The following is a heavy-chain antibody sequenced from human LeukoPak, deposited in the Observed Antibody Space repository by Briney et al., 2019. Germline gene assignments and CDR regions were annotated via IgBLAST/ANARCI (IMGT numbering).Heavy chain of an antibody. CDR2: IIPISGTA. CDR3: ARDPNYYGSGSYSYFDY. V-gene: IGHV1-69*13. CDR1: GGTFSSYA. J-gene: IGHJ4*02. Sequence: ASVKVPCKASGGTFSSYAISWVRQAPGQGLEWMGGIIPISGTANYAQKFQGRVTITADESTSTAYMELSSLRSEDTAVYYCARDPNYYGSGSYSYFDYWGQGTLVTVSS. D-gene: IGHD3-10*01.